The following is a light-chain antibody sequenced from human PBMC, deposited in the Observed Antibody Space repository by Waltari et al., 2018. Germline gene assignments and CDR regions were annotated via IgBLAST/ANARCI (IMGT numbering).Light chain of an antibody. CDR3: ATWDDSLNGWV. J-gene: IGLJ3*02. Sequence: QSVLTQPPSASGTTRQRVTSSRSGSNSYSVRNADNWYRQLPETAPNLLIYTDNQRPSGVPDRFSGSKSGTSASLAISGLQSEDEADYHCATWDDSLNGWVFGGGTKVTVL. CDR2: TDN. V-gene: IGLV1-44*01. CDR1: NSYSVRNA.